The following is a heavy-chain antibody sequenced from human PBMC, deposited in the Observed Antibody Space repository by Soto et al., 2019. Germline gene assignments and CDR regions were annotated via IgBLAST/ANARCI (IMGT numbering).Heavy chain of an antibody. CDR1: GFIFSKYS. Sequence: QVQLVESGGGVVQPGTSLRLSCAASGFIFSKYSMHWVRQAPGKGLEWVAVISYDGSNKYYAESVKGRFIISRDKSENTLYLQMNSLRAEDTALYYCAKDLGSGKPYYYYAMDVWGQGTTVTVSS. D-gene: IGHD3-10*01. V-gene: IGHV3-30*18. J-gene: IGHJ6*02. CDR3: AKDLGSGKPYYYYAMDV. CDR2: ISYDGSNK.